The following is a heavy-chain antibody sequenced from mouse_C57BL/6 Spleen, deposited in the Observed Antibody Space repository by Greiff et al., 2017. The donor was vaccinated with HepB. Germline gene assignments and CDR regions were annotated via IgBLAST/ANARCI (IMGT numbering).Heavy chain of an antibody. CDR2: IDPSDSYT. V-gene: IGHV1-50*01. D-gene: IGHD1-1*01. J-gene: IGHJ4*01. Sequence: QVHVKQPGAELVKPGASVKLSCKASGYTFTSYWMQWVKQRPGQGLEWIGEIDPSDSYTNYNQKFKGKATLTVDTSSSTAYMQLSSLTSEDSAVYYCARRSFTTVATMDYWGQGTSVTVSS. CDR3: ARRSFTTVATMDY. CDR1: GYTFTSYW.